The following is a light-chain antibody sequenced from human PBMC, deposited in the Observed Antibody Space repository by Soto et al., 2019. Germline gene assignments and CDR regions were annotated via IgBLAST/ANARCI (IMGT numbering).Light chain of an antibody. J-gene: IGKJ3*01. Sequence: EVVLTQSPATLSLSPGERATLSCRASQSIRSSLAWYQQKPGQAPRLLIYDASDRATGIPARFSGSGSGTDFTLTISSLERDDFAVYYCQQRSNWPPLFTFGPGTKVDIK. CDR3: QQRSNWPPLFT. V-gene: IGKV3-11*01. CDR1: QSIRSS. CDR2: DAS.